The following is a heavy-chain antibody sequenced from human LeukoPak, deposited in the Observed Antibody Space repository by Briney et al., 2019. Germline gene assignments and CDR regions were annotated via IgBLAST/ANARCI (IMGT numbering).Heavy chain of an antibody. V-gene: IGHV3-23*01. CDR2: VTKSGDRT. J-gene: IGHJ4*02. CDR3: AREGGITMVRGVISGQGYFDY. D-gene: IGHD3-10*01. CDR1: GITFSNSA. Sequence: AGGPLRLSCVPSGITFSNSALSWVRQAPGKGLEWVSTVTKSGDRTHYADSVKGRFTISRDNSKNTLYLQMNSLRAEDTAVYYCAREGGITMVRGVISGQGYFDYWGQGTLVTVSS.